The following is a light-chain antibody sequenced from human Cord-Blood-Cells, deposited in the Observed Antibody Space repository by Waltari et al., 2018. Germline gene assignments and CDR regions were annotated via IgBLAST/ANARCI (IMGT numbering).Light chain of an antibody. CDR2: DVS. V-gene: IGLV2-11*01. CDR1: SSDVGVYNY. J-gene: IGLJ3*02. Sequence: QSALTQPRSVSGSPGQSVTISCTGPSSDVGVYNYVSWYQQHPGKAPKLMIYDVSKRPSGVPDRFSGSKSGNTASLTISGLRAEDEADYYCCSYAGSYTWVFGGGTKLTVL. CDR3: CSYAGSYTWV.